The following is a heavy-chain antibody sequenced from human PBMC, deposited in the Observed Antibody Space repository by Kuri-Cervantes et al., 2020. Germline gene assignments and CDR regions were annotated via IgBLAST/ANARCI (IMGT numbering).Heavy chain of an antibody. J-gene: IGHJ6*02. CDR3: ARVGSSGWPHYYYYGMDV. CDR2: IKEDGSEK. D-gene: IGHD6-19*01. CDR1: GFPFSNDR. V-gene: IGHV3-7*03. Sequence: GGSLRLSCAASGFPFSNDRMNWVRQAPGKGLEWVATIKEDGSEKYYLESVKGRLTISRDNAKNSLYLQMSSLRAQDTSVYYCARVGSSGWPHYYYYGMDVWCRGTTATVSS.